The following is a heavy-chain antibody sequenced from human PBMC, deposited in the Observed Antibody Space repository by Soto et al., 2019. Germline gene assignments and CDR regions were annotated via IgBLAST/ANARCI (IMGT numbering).Heavy chain of an antibody. CDR1: GFTFSSYA. V-gene: IGHV3-23*05. D-gene: IGHD6-19*01. J-gene: IGHJ4*02. CDR3: AKDATRTSGWYYFDY. Sequence: EVQLLESGGWLVQHGGSLRLSCAASGFTFSSYAMSWVRQAPGKGLEWVSAIGSDGTAIQYADSVKGRFTISKDNSKDTLYLQMNSLRAEDTAIYYCAKDATRTSGWYYFDYWGRGALVTVSS. CDR2: IGSDGTAI.